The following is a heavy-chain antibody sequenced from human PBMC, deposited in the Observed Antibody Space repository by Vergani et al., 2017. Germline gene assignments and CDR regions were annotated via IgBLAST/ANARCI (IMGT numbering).Heavy chain of an antibody. CDR2: ISSSSSYI. V-gene: IGHV3-21*01. Sequence: EVQLVESGGGLVKPGGSLRLSCAASGFTSSSYSMNWVRQAPGKGLEWVSSISSSSSYIYYADSVKGRFTISRDNAKNSLYLQMNSLRAEDTSVYYCARAGIAASGDNYWSQGTLVTVSS. CDR3: ARAGIAASGDNY. D-gene: IGHD6-13*01. J-gene: IGHJ4*02. CDR1: GFTSSSYS.